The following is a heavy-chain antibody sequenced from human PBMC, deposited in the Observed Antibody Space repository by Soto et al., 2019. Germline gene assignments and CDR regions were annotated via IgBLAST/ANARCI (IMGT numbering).Heavy chain of an antibody. CDR2: IIPIFGTA. CDR3: ARAKRRITIFGVVHYYYGMDV. CDR1: GGTFSSYA. D-gene: IGHD3-3*01. V-gene: IGHV1-69*13. Sequence: GASVKVSCKDSGGTFSSYAISWVRQAPGQGLEWMGGIIPIFGTANYAQKFQGRVTITADESTSTAYMELSSLRSEDTAVYYCARAKRRITIFGVVHYYYGMDVWGQGTTVTVSS. J-gene: IGHJ6*02.